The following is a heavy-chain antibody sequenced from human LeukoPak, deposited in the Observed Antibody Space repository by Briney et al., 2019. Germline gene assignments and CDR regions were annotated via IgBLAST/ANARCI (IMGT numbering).Heavy chain of an antibody. J-gene: IGHJ3*02. CDR3: ARSKASYDSSGYYFYAFDI. Sequence: SETLSLTCTVSGGSISSYYWSWIRQPPGKGLEWIGYIYYSGSTNYNPSLKSRVTISVDTSKNQFSLKLSSVTAADTAVYYCARSKASYDSSGYYFYAFDIWGQGTMVTVSS. CDR1: GGSISSYY. V-gene: IGHV4-59*12. D-gene: IGHD3-22*01. CDR2: IYYSGST.